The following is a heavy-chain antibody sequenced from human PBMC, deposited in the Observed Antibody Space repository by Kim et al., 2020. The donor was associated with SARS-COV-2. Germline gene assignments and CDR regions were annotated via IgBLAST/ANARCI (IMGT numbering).Heavy chain of an antibody. CDR1: GGTFSSYA. Sequence: SVKVSCKASGGTFSSYAISWVRQAPGQGLEWMGGIIPIFGTANYAQKFQGRVTITADESTSTAYMELSSLRSEDTAVYYCARFGGGTVVSWFDPWGQGTLVTVSS. V-gene: IGHV1-69*13. CDR2: IIPIFGTA. J-gene: IGHJ5*02. CDR3: ARFGGGTVVSWFDP. D-gene: IGHD3-16*01.